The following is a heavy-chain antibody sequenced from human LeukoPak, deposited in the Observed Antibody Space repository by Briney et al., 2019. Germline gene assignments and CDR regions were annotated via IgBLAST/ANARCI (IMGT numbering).Heavy chain of an antibody. CDR2: ISSNGYTT. V-gene: IGHV3-64D*09. D-gene: IGHD2-15*01. Sequence: GASLRLSCSASGFTFSTYALHWVRQAPRKRLEYVSAISSNGYTTYYADSVKGRFTISRDNSKNTLYLQMSSVRTEDTAVFYCSGGSGLDVWGQGTMVTVSS. CDR1: GFTFSTYA. CDR3: SGGSGLDV. J-gene: IGHJ6*02.